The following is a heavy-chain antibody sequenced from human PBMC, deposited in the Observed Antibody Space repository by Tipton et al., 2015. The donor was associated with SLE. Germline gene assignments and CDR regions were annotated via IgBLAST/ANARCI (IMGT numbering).Heavy chain of an antibody. J-gene: IGHJ6*02. Sequence: TLSLTCTVSGGSISSGVYSWSWIRQSPGKGLEWIGHIDHSGSTHYKPSLKSRVTISIDRSKNQFSLKLTSVTAADTAIYYCARLGIVIVPAATYYYGMDVWGQGTTVTVSS. CDR3: ARLGIVIVPAATYYYGMDV. D-gene: IGHD2-2*01. V-gene: IGHV4-30-2*06. CDR1: GGSISSGVYS. CDR2: IDHSGST.